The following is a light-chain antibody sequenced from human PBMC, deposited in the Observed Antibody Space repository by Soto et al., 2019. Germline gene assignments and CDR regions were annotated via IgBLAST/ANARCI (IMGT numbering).Light chain of an antibody. V-gene: IGKV1-5*03. CDR1: QSVSSW. J-gene: IGKJ1*01. CDR3: QQYKTYWT. Sequence: DVQMTQAPSTLSASVGDRVTITCRASQSVSSWLAWFQQKPGKAPQLLIYKASSLQGGVSSRFSGGGCGTEFTLTISSLQPDDFATYYCQQYKTYWTFGQGTKVDIK. CDR2: KAS.